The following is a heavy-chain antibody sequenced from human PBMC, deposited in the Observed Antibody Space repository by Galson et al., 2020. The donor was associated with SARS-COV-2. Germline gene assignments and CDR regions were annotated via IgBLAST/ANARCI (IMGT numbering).Heavy chain of an antibody. V-gene: IGHV3-49*04. J-gene: IGHJ6*03. CDR3: TRDKARSYYYYYMDV. CDR1: GFTFGDYA. CDR2: IRSKAYGGTT. Sequence: GESLKISCTASGFTFGDYAMSWVRQAPGKGLERVGFIRSKAYGGTTEYTASVKGRFTIPRDDSKSIAYLQMNSLKTEDTALYYWTRDKARSYYYYYMDVWGKGTTVTGSS.